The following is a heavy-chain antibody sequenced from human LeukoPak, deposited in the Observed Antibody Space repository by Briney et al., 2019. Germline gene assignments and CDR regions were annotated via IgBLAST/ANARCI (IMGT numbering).Heavy chain of an antibody. D-gene: IGHD3-22*01. CDR1: GFTFSSYS. CDR3: TTDRYYYDSSGYYWYFDY. J-gene: IGHJ4*02. CDR2: IKSKTDGGTT. Sequence: PGGSLRLSCAASGFTFSSYSMNWVRQAPGKGLEWVGRIKSKTDGGTTDYAAPVKGRFTISRDDSKNTLYLQMNSLKTEDTAVYYCTTDRYYYDSSGYYWYFDYWGQGTLVTVSS. V-gene: IGHV3-15*01.